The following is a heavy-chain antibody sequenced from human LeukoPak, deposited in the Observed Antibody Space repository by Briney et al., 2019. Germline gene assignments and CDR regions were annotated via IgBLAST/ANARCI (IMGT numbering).Heavy chain of an antibody. Sequence: ASVTVSCKTSGYMVSDYYMHWVRQAPGQGLEWMGWIRGDTGDTDSPQKFQGRVTMTRDTSTNTAYMELSRLRKDDTAIYFCARVRGNSCDYWGQGTLATVSS. CDR1: GYMVSDYY. V-gene: IGHV1-2*02. D-gene: IGHD6-13*01. J-gene: IGHJ4*02. CDR3: ARVRGNSCDY. CDR2: IRGDTGDT.